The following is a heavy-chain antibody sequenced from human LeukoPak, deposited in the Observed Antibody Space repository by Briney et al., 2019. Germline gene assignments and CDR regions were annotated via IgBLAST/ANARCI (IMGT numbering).Heavy chain of an antibody. J-gene: IGHJ4*02. CDR2: ISNSGSTI. V-gene: IGHV3-11*04. Sequence: PGGSLRLSCAASGFTFSSYAMSWIRQAPGKGLEWVSYISNSGSTIYYADSVKGRFTISRDNAKNSLYLQLNSLRAEDTAVYYCARALDRDWETLALPYWGQGTLVTVSS. CDR1: GFTFSSYA. CDR3: ARALDRDWETLALPY. D-gene: IGHD1-26*01.